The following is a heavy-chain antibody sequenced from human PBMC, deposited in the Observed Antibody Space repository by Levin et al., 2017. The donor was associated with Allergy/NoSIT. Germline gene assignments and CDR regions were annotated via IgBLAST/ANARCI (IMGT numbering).Heavy chain of an antibody. CDR2: IWYDGSNK. Sequence: GGSLRLSCAASGFTFSSYGMHWVRQAPGKGLEWVAVIWYDGSNKYYADSVKGRFTISRDNSKNTLYLQMNSLRAEDTAVYYCARGSRYYDSSGYYYFDYWGQGTLVTVSS. J-gene: IGHJ4*02. CDR1: GFTFSSYG. CDR3: ARGSRYYDSSGYYYFDY. V-gene: IGHV3-33*01. D-gene: IGHD3-22*01.